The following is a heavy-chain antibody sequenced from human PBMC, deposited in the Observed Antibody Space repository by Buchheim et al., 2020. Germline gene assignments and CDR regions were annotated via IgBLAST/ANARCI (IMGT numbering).Heavy chain of an antibody. V-gene: IGHV3-23*01. J-gene: IGHJ4*02. D-gene: IGHD3-10*01. CDR1: GFTFSSYA. Sequence: EVQLLESGGGLVQPGGSLRRSCAASGFTFSSYAMSWVRQAPGKGLEWVSAISGSGGSTYYADSVKGRFTISRGNSKNPLLLQMNSLRAEDTAVYYCAKASGSGSYSIGGNFDYWGQGTL. CDR3: AKASGSGSYSIGGNFDY. CDR2: ISGSGGST.